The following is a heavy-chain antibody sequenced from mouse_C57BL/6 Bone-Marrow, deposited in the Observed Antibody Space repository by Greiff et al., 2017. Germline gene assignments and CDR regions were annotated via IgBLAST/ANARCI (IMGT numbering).Heavy chain of an antibody. V-gene: IGHV1-81*01. Sequence: QVQLKQSGAELARPGASVKLSCKASGYTFTSYGISWVKQRTGQGLEWIGEIYPRSGNTYYNEKFKGKATLTADKSSSTAYMELRSLTSEDSAVYFCARRVLPSYAMDYWGQGTSVTVSS. CDR1: GYTFTSYG. CDR2: IYPRSGNT. CDR3: ARRVLPSYAMDY. J-gene: IGHJ4*01. D-gene: IGHD5-5*01.